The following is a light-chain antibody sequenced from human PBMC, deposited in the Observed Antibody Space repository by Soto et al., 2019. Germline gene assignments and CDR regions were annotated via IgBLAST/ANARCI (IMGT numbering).Light chain of an antibody. CDR1: QDLTKY. Sequence: DIQLTQTPSFLSASIGDRVSLSCRASQDLTKYLAWFPQKPGRAPKLLIYSATTLHVGVPARFSGGGFPTKFTLTIYTLQAEDFPTSDCQQVDRPPLTFGGRIKVEI. V-gene: IGKV1-9*01. J-gene: IGKJ4*01. CDR2: SAT. CDR3: QQVDRPPLT.